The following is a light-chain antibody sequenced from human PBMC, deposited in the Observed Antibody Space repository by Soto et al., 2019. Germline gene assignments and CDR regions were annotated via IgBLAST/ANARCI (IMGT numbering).Light chain of an antibody. Sequence: EVVLTQSPGSLSLSPGDTGTLSCRASQSVANNYLAWYHQRPGQPPRLLIYHASTRATGVPDRFSGSGSGTDFTLFISRVERDDFGVYYCQQYGSSPPWTLGHGTKLEIK. J-gene: IGKJ1*01. V-gene: IGKV3-20*01. CDR2: HAS. CDR1: QSVANNY. CDR3: QQYGSSPPWT.